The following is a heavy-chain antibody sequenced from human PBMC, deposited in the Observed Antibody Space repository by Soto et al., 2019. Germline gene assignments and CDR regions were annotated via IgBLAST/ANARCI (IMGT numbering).Heavy chain of an antibody. Sequence: ETLSLTCTVSGGSISSSSYYWGWVRQPPGKGLEWIGSIYYSGSTYYNPSLKSRVAISVDTSKNQFSLKLSSVTAADTAIYYCARRYGYAFDIWGQGTMV. J-gene: IGHJ3*02. D-gene: IGHD5-18*01. CDR1: GGSISSSSYY. CDR3: ARRYGYAFDI. V-gene: IGHV4-39*07. CDR2: IYYSGST.